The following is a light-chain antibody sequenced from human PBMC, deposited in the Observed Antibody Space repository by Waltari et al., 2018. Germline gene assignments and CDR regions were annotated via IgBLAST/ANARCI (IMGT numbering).Light chain of an antibody. Sequence: DIVVTQSPLSLPVTPGEPASIPCRSSQSLLHSNGYNYLDWYLQKPGQSPQPLIYLGSNRASGVPDRFSGSGSGTDFTLKISRVEAEDVGVYYCMQSLRALWTFGQGTKVEIK. CDR2: LGS. V-gene: IGKV2-28*01. J-gene: IGKJ1*01. CDR3: MQSLRALWT. CDR1: QSLLHSNGYNY.